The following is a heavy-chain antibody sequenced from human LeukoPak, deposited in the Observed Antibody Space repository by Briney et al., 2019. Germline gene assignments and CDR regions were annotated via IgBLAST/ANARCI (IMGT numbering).Heavy chain of an antibody. V-gene: IGHV4-59*11. D-gene: IGHD4/OR15-4a*01. CDR2: IYYSGST. J-gene: IGHJ4*02. Sequence: SETLSLTCTVSGGSIGSHQWSWIRQPPGKGLEFIGYIYYSGSTNYNPSLKSRVTISVDTSKNQFSLKLSSVTAADTPVYYCARLIPLTLGAAYFDYRAREPWSPSPQ. CDR3: ARLIPLTLGAAYFDY. CDR1: GGSIGSHQ.